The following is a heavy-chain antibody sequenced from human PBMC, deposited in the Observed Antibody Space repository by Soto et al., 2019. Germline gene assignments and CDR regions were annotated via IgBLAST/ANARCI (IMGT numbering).Heavy chain of an antibody. CDR2: ISYDGSNK. D-gene: IGHD6-19*01. CDR1: GFTFSSYG. J-gene: IGHJ4*02. CDR3: AKVAYSSGWFRSGSAFDY. Sequence: QVQLVESGGGVVQPGRSLRLSCAASGFTFSSYGMHWVRQAPGKGLEWVAVISYDGSNKYYADSVKGRFTSARDNSKNTLYLQLNSLRAEGTAVYYWAKVAYSSGWFRSGSAFDYWGQGTLVTVSS. V-gene: IGHV3-30*18.